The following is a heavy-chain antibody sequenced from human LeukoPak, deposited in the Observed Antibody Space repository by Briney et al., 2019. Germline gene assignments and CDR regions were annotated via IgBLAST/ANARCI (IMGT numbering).Heavy chain of an antibody. J-gene: IGHJ4*02. V-gene: IGHV4-59*01. D-gene: IGHD6-19*01. Sequence: SETLSLTCTVSGGSISTYYWSWIRQPPGKGLEWIGYIYYSGSTNYNPSLKSRVTISIDTSKDQFSLNLSSVTAADTAVYYCARSERYSSGWYFYFDYWGQGTLVTVSS. CDR1: GGSISTYY. CDR2: IYYSGST. CDR3: ARSERYSSGWYFYFDY.